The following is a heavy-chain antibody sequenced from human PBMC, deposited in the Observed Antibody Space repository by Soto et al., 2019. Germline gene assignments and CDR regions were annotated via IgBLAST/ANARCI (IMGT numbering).Heavy chain of an antibody. CDR1: GFSLSTSGVG. V-gene: IGHV2-5*02. CDR2: IYWDDDK. D-gene: IGHD2-21*01. CDR3: AHRVVDDGFDM. J-gene: IGHJ3*02. Sequence: QITLKESGPTLVKPTQTLTLTCTFSGFSLSTSGVGVGWIRQPPGKALEWLALIYWDDDKRYSPSLKSRVTITKDTSKNQVVLTMTNMDPVXXAXXXXAHRVVDDGFDMWGQGTMVTVSS.